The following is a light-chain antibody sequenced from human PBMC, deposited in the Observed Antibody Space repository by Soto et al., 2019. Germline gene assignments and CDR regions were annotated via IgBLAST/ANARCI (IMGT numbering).Light chain of an antibody. CDR3: QEYGSAPYT. Sequence: EIVLTQSPGTLSLSPGERATLSCRASQSVSSSYLAWYQQKPGQAPRLVIYGVSSGAADITDRCSGSGFGTVFSLTIRRLETKDMAVYYCQEYGSAPYTFGQGNKLEIK. V-gene: IGKV3-20*01. CDR1: QSVSSSY. CDR2: GVS. J-gene: IGKJ2*01.